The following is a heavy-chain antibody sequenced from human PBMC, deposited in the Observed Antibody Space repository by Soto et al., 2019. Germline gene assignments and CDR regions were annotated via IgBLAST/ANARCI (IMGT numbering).Heavy chain of an antibody. CDR3: AEIGYCSGGSCYSPSAH. D-gene: IGHD2-15*01. CDR2: ISYDGSNK. Sequence: QVQLVESGGGVVQPGRSLRLSCAASGFTFSSYAMHWVRQAPGKGLEWVAVISYDGSNKYYADSVKGRFTISRDNSKNTLYLQMNSLRAEDTAVYYCAEIGYCSGGSCYSPSAHWGQGTLVTVSS. CDR1: GFTFSSYA. V-gene: IGHV3-30-3*01. J-gene: IGHJ1*01.